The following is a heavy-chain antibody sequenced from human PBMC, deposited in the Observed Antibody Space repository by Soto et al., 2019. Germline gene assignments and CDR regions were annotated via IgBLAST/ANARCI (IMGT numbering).Heavy chain of an antibody. D-gene: IGHD3-10*01. CDR2: INAGNGNT. CDR1: GYTFTSYA. Sequence: QVQLVQSGAEVKKPGASVKVSCKASGYTFTSYAMHWVRQAPGQRLEWMGWINAGNGNTKYSQKFQGRVTITRDTSASTAYMELSSLRSEDTAVYYCARSSMNYGSGSYYGWFDPWGQGTLVTVSS. V-gene: IGHV1-3*01. CDR3: ARSSMNYGSGSYYGWFDP. J-gene: IGHJ5*02.